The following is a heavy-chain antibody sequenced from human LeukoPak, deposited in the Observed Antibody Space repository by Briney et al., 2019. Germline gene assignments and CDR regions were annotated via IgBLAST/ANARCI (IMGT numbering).Heavy chain of an antibody. CDR1: GFTFSSYD. Sequence: PGGSLRLSCAASGFTFSSYDMYWVRHVTGKGLAWVSAIDTAGDTYYEGSVKGRFTISRENAKNSLYLQMNSLRAEDTAVYYCAREGTTVAAGDFDFWGQGTRVTVSS. D-gene: IGHD1/OR15-1a*01. CDR2: IDTAGDT. CDR3: AREGTTVAAGDFDF. J-gene: IGHJ3*01. V-gene: IGHV3-13*01.